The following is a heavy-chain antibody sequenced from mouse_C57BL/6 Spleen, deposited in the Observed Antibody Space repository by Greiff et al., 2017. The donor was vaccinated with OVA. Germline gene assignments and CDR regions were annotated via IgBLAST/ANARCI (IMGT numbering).Heavy chain of an antibody. CDR2: ISSGSSTI. J-gene: IGHJ2*01. Sequence: EVKVVESGGGLVKPGGSLKLSCAASGFTFSDYGMHWVRQAPEKGLEWVAYISSGSSTIYYADTVKGRFPISRDNAKNTLFLQMTSLRSEDTAMYYCARRWDVFDYWGQGTTLTVSS. CDR3: ARRWDVFDY. V-gene: IGHV5-17*01. CDR1: GFTFSDYG. D-gene: IGHD4-1*01.